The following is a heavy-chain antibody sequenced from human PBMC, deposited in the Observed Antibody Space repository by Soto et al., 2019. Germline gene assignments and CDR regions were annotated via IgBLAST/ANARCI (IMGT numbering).Heavy chain of an antibody. Sequence: ASVKVSCKVSGYTLTELSMHWVRQAPGKGLEWMGGFDPEDGETIYAQKFQGRVTMTEDTSTDTAYMELSSLRSEDTAVYYCATVTGYHYYYGMDVWGQGTTVTVSS. CDR3: ATVTGYHYYYGMDV. CDR1: GYTLTELS. J-gene: IGHJ6*02. CDR2: FDPEDGET. V-gene: IGHV1-24*01. D-gene: IGHD6-13*01.